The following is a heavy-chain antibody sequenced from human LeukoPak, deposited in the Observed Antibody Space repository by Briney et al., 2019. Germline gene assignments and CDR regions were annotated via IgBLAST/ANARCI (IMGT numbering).Heavy chain of an antibody. V-gene: IGHV1-46*01. CDR2: INLSGGGT. CDR1: GFTFTSYG. J-gene: IGHJ4*02. Sequence: ASVKVSCKAAGFTFTSYGISWVRQAPGQGLEWMGMINLSGGGTSYPQKFQGRVTMTRDTSTSTVYMELSSLRSEDTAVYYCAGSSVERQQLARFDYWGQGTLVTVSS. CDR3: AGSSVERQQLARFDY. D-gene: IGHD6-13*01.